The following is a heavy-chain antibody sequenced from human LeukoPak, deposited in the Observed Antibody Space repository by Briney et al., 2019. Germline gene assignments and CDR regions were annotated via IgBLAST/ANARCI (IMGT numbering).Heavy chain of an antibody. V-gene: IGHV3-7*01. CDR3: GYINNFYH. J-gene: IGHJ4*02. Sequence: SGGSLRLSCVASGLSISGQWMNWVRQAPGQGLEWVANIKHDGSEEYYVDSVKGRFTISRDDGRNSVSLQMNSVRAEDTAVYYCGYINNFYHWGQGALVVVSS. D-gene: IGHD1-20*01. CDR1: GLSISGQW. CDR2: IKHDGSEE.